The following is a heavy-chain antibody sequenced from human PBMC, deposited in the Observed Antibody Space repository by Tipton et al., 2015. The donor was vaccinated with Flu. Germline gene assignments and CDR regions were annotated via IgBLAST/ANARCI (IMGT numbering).Heavy chain of an antibody. J-gene: IGHJ3*02. CDR2: IYTNGRT. CDR1: GGSISSGSYF. Sequence: TLSLTCIVSGGSISSGSYFCSWIRQPAGKGLQWIGRIYTNGRTNYNPSLESRVSISADTSKNDFSLSLSSVTAADTAMYYCARYRGSNARGEINDAFDIWGQGTMVSVSS. D-gene: IGHD1-26*01. CDR3: ARYRGSNARGEINDAFDI. V-gene: IGHV4-61*02.